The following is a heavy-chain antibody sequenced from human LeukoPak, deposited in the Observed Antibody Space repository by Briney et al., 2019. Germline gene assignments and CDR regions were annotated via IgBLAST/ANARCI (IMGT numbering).Heavy chain of an antibody. Sequence: ASVKVSCKASGYTFTSYYMHWVRQAPGQGLEWMGIINPSGGSTSYAQKFQGRVTMTRDTSTSTVYMELSSLRSEATAVYYCARDDGYSSGWYRTYYFDYWGQGTLVTVSS. CDR2: INPSGGST. V-gene: IGHV1-46*01. J-gene: IGHJ4*02. D-gene: IGHD6-19*01. CDR3: ARDDGYSSGWYRTYYFDY. CDR1: GYTFTSYY.